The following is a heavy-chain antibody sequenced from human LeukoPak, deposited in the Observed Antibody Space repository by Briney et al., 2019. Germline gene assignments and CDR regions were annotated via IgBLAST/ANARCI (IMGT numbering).Heavy chain of an antibody. CDR1: GVSISSTTYF. CDR3: ARDLYCSSGSCYSTAFDI. CDR2: MYYSGNT. J-gene: IGHJ3*02. V-gene: IGHV4-39*07. D-gene: IGHD2-15*01. Sequence: KPSETLSLTCTVSGVSISSTTYFWGWIRQPPGKGLEWIGSMYYSGNTYYNPSLKSRVTISVDTSKNQFSLKLNSVTAADSAVYYCARDLYCSSGSCYSTAFDIWGQGTMVTASS.